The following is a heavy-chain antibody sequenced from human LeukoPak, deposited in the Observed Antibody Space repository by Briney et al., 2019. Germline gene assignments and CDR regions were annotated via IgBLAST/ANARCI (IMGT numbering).Heavy chain of an antibody. CDR1: GFIFGSFA. D-gene: IGHD6-6*01. J-gene: IGHJ5*02. CDR2: ISPSGSAT. CDR3: TRDKSASSPREWFDP. Sequence: GGSLRLSCAASGFIFGSFAMSWVRQGPEKGLEWVATISPSGSATYYADSVKGRFTISRGNSQTTLYLQMNSLSDEDTALYHCTRDKSASSPREWFDPWGQGIVVT. V-gene: IGHV3-23*01.